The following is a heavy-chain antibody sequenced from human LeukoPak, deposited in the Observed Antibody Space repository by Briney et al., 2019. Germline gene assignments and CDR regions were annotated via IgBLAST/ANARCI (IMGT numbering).Heavy chain of an antibody. CDR3: ARDLGSSGYGFDS. J-gene: IGHJ5*01. Sequence: SETLSLTCAVSGDSINNYHWSWIRQPPGKGLEWIGYIYYSGSTNYNPSLKSRVTISIDTSKNQFSLKLNSVTAADTAVYYRARDLGSSGYGFDSWGPGTLVTVSP. D-gene: IGHD5-12*01. V-gene: IGHV4-59*01. CDR1: GDSINNYH. CDR2: IYYSGST.